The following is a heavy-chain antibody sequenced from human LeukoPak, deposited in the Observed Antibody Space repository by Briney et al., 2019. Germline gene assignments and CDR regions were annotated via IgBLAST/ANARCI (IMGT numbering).Heavy chain of an antibody. CDR3: AKNIAPFDY. D-gene: IGHD2/OR15-2a*01. CDR1: GFTVSSNY. J-gene: IGHJ4*02. CDR2: ISGSGGST. V-gene: IGHV3-23*01. Sequence: GGSLRLSCAASGFTVSSNYMSWVRQAPGKGLEWVSAISGSGGSTYYADSVKGRFTISRDNSKNTLYLQMNSLRAEDTAVYCCAKNIAPFDYWGQGTLVTVSS.